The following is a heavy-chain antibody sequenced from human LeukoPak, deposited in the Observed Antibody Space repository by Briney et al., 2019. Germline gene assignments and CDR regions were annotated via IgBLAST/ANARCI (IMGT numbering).Heavy chain of an antibody. CDR1: GFTFSTYW. D-gene: IGHD1-26*01. Sequence: GGSLRLSCAASGFTFSTYWMSWVRQAPGKGLEWVANINQDGSEKYYGDSLKGRFTISRDNAKNSLYLQMNSLRVEDTAVYYCARAGRVDYWGQGTVVTVSS. CDR3: ARAGRVDY. V-gene: IGHV3-7*05. J-gene: IGHJ4*02. CDR2: INQDGSEK.